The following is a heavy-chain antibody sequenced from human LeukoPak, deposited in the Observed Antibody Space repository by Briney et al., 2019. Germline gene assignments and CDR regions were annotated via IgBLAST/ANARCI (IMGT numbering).Heavy chain of an antibody. CDR2: ISGSGGST. Sequence: GGSLRLSCAASGFTFSSYAMSWVRQAPGKGLEWVSAISGSGGSTYYADSVKGRFTISRDNSKNTLYLQMNSLRAEDTALYYCAKDLLTTVTRGYFDLWGRGTLVTVSS. D-gene: IGHD4-17*01. V-gene: IGHV3-23*01. CDR1: GFTFSSYA. CDR3: AKDLLTTVTRGYFDL. J-gene: IGHJ2*01.